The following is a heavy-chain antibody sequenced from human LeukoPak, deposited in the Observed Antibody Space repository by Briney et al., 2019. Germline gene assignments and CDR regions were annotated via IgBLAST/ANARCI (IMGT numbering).Heavy chain of an antibody. Sequence: TTGGSLRLSCAASGFTVSTYDMHWVRHAPGGGPEWIAYFGISGTIYYADSLRGRFTIPRDSAKNTLNLEMNGLRVDDTAIYYCAGYGFYPYWGQGTPVTVSS. D-gene: IGHD5-18*01. CDR1: GFTVSTYD. CDR3: AGYGFYPY. J-gene: IGHJ4*02. CDR2: FGISGTI. V-gene: IGHV3-69-1*01.